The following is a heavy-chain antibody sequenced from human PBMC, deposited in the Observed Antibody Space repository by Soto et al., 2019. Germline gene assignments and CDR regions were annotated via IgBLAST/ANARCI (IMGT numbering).Heavy chain of an antibody. D-gene: IGHD2-2*02. CDR3: ARGRCSSTSCYTRIPWFDP. Sequence: SETLSLTCTVSGDSISSNGYYWSWIRQHPGKGLEWIGYIYYSGSTYYNPSLKSRVTISVDRSKNQFSLKLSSVTAADTAVYYCARGRCSSTSCYTRIPWFDPWGQGTLVTVSS. CDR1: GDSISSNGYY. J-gene: IGHJ5*02. V-gene: IGHV4-31*03. CDR2: IYYSGST.